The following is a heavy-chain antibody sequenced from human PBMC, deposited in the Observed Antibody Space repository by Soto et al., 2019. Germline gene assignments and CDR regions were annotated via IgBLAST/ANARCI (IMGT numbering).Heavy chain of an antibody. CDR3: ARALYYYDNSGLAY. D-gene: IGHD3-22*01. J-gene: IGHJ4*02. CDR2: INIYSGDA. Sequence: QVRLEQSGPEVKKTGASVKVSCKASGYTFTSYGISWVRQAPGQGLEWRGWINIYSGDANYAQSFQDRVTMTRDTSTNTVYMEMRTRRSDDTAVYYCARALYYYDNSGLAYWGQGTLVTVSS. V-gene: IGHV1-18*01. CDR1: GYTFTSYG.